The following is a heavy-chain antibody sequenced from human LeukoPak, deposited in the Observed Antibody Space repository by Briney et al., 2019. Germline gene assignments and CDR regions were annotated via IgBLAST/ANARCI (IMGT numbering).Heavy chain of an antibody. CDR1: GFTFSGSA. J-gene: IGHJ6*03. Sequence: GGSLKLSCAASGFTFSGSAMHWVRQASGKGLEWVGRIRSKANSYATAYAASVKGKFTISRDDSKNTAYLQMNSLKTEDTAVYYCTGIAARPGYYYYYMDVWGKGTTVTVSS. CDR3: TGIAARPGYYYYYMDV. V-gene: IGHV3-73*01. D-gene: IGHD6-6*01. CDR2: IRSKANSYAT.